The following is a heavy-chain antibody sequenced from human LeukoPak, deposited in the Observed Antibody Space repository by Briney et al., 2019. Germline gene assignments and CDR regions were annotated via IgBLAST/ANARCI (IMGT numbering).Heavy chain of an antibody. V-gene: IGHV4-28*01. Sequence: SDTLSLTCAVSGYSISSSNWWGWIRQPPGKGLEWIGYIYYSGSTYYNPSLRSRVTMSVDTSKNQFSLKLSSVTAVDTAVYYCARTPNSGRYYFDYWGRGTLVTVSS. D-gene: IGHD1-26*01. CDR1: GYSISSSNW. CDR2: IYYSGST. J-gene: IGHJ4*02. CDR3: ARTPNSGRYYFDY.